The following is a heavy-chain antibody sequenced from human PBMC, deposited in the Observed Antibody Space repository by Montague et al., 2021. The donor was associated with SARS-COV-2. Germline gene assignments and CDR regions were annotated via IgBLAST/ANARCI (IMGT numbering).Heavy chain of an antibody. D-gene: IGHD2-8*01. J-gene: IGHJ4*02. CDR2: ISYTGRT. CDR1: SGSISSPDYY. V-gene: IGHV4-39*01. Sequence: SETLSLTCTVSSGSISSPDYYWGWIRQSPGKGLEWIGSISYTGRTYYNPSLRSRVSFSMDTSKNHFSLSLSSVTVADTAVYFCARQLPSYCSTNKCYPYYSDGWGRGARVTASS. CDR3: ARQLPSYCSTNKCYPYYSDG.